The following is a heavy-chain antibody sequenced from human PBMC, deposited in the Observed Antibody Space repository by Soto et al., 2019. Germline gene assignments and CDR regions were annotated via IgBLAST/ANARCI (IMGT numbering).Heavy chain of an antibody. J-gene: IGHJ5*02. V-gene: IGHV1-18*01. CDR3: ARDLWDTQDYGSPNWFDP. Sequence: GASVKVSCKASGYTFTSYGISWVRQAPGQGLEWMGWISAYNGNTNYAQKLQGRVTMTTGTSTSTAYMELRSLRSDDTAVYYCARDLWDTQDYGSPNWFDPWGQGTLVTVSS. D-gene: IGHD4-17*01. CDR2: ISAYNGNT. CDR1: GYTFTSYG.